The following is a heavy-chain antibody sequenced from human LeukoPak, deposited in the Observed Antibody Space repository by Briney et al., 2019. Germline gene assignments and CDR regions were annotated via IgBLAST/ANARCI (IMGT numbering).Heavy chain of an antibody. CDR3: ARDASALY. D-gene: IGHD6-19*01. V-gene: IGHV3-21*01. J-gene: IGHJ4*02. CDR2: ISSSSSYI. Sequence: GGSLRLSCAASGFTFSSYSMNWVRQAPGKGLEWVSSISSSSSYIYYADSVKGRSTISRDNAKNSLYLQMNSLRDDDTSVYFCARDASALYWGRGTLVTVSS. CDR1: GFTFSSYS.